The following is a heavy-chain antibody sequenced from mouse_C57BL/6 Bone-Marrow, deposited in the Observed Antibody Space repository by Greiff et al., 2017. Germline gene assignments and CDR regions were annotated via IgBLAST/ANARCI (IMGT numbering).Heavy chain of an antibody. CDR3: VGEDYYGSWYYFDY. V-gene: IGHV1-26*01. Sequence: VQLQQSGPELVKPGASVKISCKASGYTFTDYYMNWVKQSHGKSLEWIGDINPNNGGTSYNQKFKGKATLTVDKSSSTAYMELRSLTSEDSAVYYCVGEDYYGSWYYFDYWGQGTTLTVSS. J-gene: IGHJ2*01. D-gene: IGHD1-1*01. CDR1: GYTFTDYY. CDR2: INPNNGGT.